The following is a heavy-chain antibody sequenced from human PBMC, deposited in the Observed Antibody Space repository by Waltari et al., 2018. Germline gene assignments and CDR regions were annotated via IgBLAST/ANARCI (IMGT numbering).Heavy chain of an antibody. J-gene: IGHJ4*02. CDR3: ARAGPRGYYGSGSYQIFDY. Sequence: QVQLQESGPGLVKPSETLSLTCTVSGYSISSGYYWGWIRQPPGTGLEWIGSIYHSGSTYYNPSLKSRVTISVDTSKNQFSLKLSSVTAADTAVYYCARAGPRGYYGSGSYQIFDYWGQGTLVTVSS. D-gene: IGHD3-10*01. CDR2: IYHSGST. V-gene: IGHV4-38-2*02. CDR1: GYSISSGYY.